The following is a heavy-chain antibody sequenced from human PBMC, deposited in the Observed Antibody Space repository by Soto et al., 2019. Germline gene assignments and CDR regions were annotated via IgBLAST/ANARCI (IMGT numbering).Heavy chain of an antibody. J-gene: IGHJ3*02. V-gene: IGHV1-69*01. CDR1: GGTFSSYA. CDR2: IIPIFGTA. CDR3: ATFRGGRELMVRGVGSSVDI. Sequence: QVQLVQSGAEVKKPGSSVKVSCKASGGTFSSYAISWVRQAPGQGLEWMGGIIPIFGTANYAQKFQGRVTITADETTSTAYMELSSLRCEDTAVYYCATFRGGRELMVRGVGSSVDIWGQGTMVTVSS. D-gene: IGHD3-10*01.